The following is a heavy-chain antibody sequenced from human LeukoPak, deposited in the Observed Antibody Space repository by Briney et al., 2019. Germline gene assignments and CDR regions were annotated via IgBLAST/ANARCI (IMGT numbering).Heavy chain of an antibody. D-gene: IGHD3-10*01. J-gene: IGHJ4*02. Sequence: SVTVSCKASGGTFSIYAISWVGQAPGQGLEGVGGIIPIFGTANYAQKFQGRVTITADKSTSTAYMQLSSLRSEDTAVYYCAMDGSGFRTDYWGQGTLVTVSS. CDR3: AMDGSGFRTDY. V-gene: IGHV1-69*06. CDR1: GGTFSIYA. CDR2: IIPIFGTA.